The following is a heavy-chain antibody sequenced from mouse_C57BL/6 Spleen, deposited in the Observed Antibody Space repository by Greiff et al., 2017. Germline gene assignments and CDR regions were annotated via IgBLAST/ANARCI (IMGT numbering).Heavy chain of an antibody. V-gene: IGHV1-15*01. D-gene: IGHD1-1*01. Sequence: QVQLQQSGAELVRPGASVTLSCKASGYTFTDYEMHWVKQTPVHGLEWIGAIDPETGGTAYNQKFKGKAILTADKSSSTAYMELLSLTSEDSAVYYCTRSVISLYAMDYWGQGTSVTVSS. CDR2: IDPETGGT. CDR3: TRSVISLYAMDY. J-gene: IGHJ4*01. CDR1: GYTFTDYE.